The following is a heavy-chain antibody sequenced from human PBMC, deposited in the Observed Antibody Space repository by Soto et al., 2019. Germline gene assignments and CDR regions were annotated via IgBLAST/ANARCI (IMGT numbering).Heavy chain of an antibody. CDR3: TTDIIYGSLYYYYGMDV. CDR1: GFTFSNAW. V-gene: IGHV3-15*07. D-gene: IGHD3-10*01. Sequence: GGSLRLSCAASGFTFSNAWMNWVRQAPGKGLEWVGRIKSKTDGGTTDYAAPVKGRFTISRDDSKNTLYLQMNSLKTEDTAVYYCTTDIIYGSLYYYYGMDVWGQGTTVTVSS. CDR2: IKSKTDGGTT. J-gene: IGHJ6*02.